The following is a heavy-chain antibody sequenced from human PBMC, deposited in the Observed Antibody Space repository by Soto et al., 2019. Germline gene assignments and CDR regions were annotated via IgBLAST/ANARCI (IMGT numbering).Heavy chain of an antibody. V-gene: IGHV3-66*01. CDR1: GFTVSSNY. Sequence: GGSLRLSCAASGFTVSSNYMSWVRQAPGKGLEWVSVIYSGGSTYYADSVKGRFTISRDNSKNTLYLQMNSLRAEDTAVYYCGKDKYSSSNQGTWEKIDYYYYDMDVWGQGTTVTVSS. J-gene: IGHJ6*02. D-gene: IGHD6-6*01. CDR2: IYSGGST. CDR3: GKDKYSSSNQGTWEKIDYYYYDMDV.